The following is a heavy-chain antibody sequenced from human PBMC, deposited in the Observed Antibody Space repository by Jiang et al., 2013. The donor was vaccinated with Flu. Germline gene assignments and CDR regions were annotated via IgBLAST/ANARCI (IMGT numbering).Heavy chain of an antibody. Sequence: TCTVSGGSISSGGYYWSWIRQHPGKGLEWIGYIYYSGSTYYNPSLKSRITISVDTFKNQFSLKLSSVTAADTAVYYCARNILLDYWGQGTLVTVSS. J-gene: IGHJ4*02. CDR2: IYYSGST. CDR1: GGSISSGGYY. V-gene: IGHV4-31*03. CDR3: ARNILLDY. D-gene: IGHD2/OR15-2a*01.